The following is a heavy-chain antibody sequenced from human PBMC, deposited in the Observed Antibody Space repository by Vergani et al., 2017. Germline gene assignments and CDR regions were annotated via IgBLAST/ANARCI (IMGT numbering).Heavy chain of an antibody. J-gene: IGHJ6*02. CDR2: ISGSGGST. Sequence: VQLVESGGGVVQPGGSLRLSCAASGFTFNHYAMNWVRQAPGKGLEWVSGISGSGGSTYYAGSVKGQFTISRDSSKNTLYLQMNSLSAGDTAVYYCAKANPRNSGYDYLYYYHAMDVWGQGTTVTVSS. D-gene: IGHD5-12*01. CDR1: GFTFNHYA. V-gene: IGHV3-23*04. CDR3: AKANPRNSGYDYLYYYHAMDV.